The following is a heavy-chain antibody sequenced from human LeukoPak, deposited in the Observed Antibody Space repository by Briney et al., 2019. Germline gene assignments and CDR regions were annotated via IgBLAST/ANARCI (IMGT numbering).Heavy chain of an antibody. CDR1: GYTFTSYD. CDR2: MNPNSGNT. Sequence: GASVKVSCKASGYTFTSYDINWVRQATGQGLEWMGWMNPNSGNTGYAQKFQGRVTITRNTSISTAYMELSSLRSEDTAVCYCARAGSYYGPYYFDYWGQGTLVTVSS. J-gene: IGHJ4*02. D-gene: IGHD1-26*01. V-gene: IGHV1-8*03. CDR3: ARAGSYYGPYYFDY.